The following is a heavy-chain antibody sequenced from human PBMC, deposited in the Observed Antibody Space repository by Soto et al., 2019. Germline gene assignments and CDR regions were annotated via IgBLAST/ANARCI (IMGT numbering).Heavy chain of an antibody. V-gene: IGHV3-23*01. CDR1: GFTFSTHA. CDR3: AKVPRSGEDPYYGLDV. D-gene: IGHD7-27*01. J-gene: IGHJ6*02. Sequence: EVQLLESGGGLVQPGGSLRLSCEASGFTFSTHAISWVRQAPGNGLEWVSTISGSGDNTFYADSVKGRVTISRDNSKNTLYLQLNRLRAEDTAVYFCAKVPRSGEDPYYGLDVWGQGTTVTVSS. CDR2: ISGSGDNT.